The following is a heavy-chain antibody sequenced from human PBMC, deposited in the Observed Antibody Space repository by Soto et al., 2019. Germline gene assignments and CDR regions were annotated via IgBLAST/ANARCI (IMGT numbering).Heavy chain of an antibody. CDR2: IYYSGST. D-gene: IGHD3-22*01. CDR1: GGSISSGGYY. CDR3: ARDSPPYYYDSSGYPVNYFDY. Sequence: PSETLSLTCTVSGGSISSGGYYWSWIRQHPGKSLEWIGYIYYSGSTYYNPSLKSRVTISVDTSKNQFSLKLSSVTAADTAVYYCARDSPPYYYDSSGYPVNYFDYWGQGTLVTVSS. V-gene: IGHV4-31*03. J-gene: IGHJ4*02.